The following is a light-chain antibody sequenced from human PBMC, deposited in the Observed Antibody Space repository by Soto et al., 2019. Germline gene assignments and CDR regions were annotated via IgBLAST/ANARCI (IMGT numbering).Light chain of an antibody. CDR3: RQATQSYT. CDR2: KIS. Sequence: DIVLTQTRLSSPVTLGQPASISCRSSQSLVHIDGNTYFNWLQQRPGKPPRLLIYKISNRFPGVPDRFSGSGAGTDFTLKISRVEAEDVGVYYCRQATQSYTFGQGTRLEIK. J-gene: IGKJ2*01. CDR1: QSLVHIDGNTY. V-gene: IGKV2-24*01.